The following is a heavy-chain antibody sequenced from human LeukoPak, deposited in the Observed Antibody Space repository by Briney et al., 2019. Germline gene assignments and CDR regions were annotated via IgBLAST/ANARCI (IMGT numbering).Heavy chain of an antibody. CDR3: AAIHEQPGTRYHDY. D-gene: IGHD3-9*01. Sequence: GASVKVSCKASGYTFTSYDINWVRQATGQGLEWMGWMNPNSGNTGFAQKFQGRVTMTRNTFTSTAYMELSSLRSEDTAVYYCAAIHEQPGTRYHDYWGQGTLVTVSS. CDR1: GYTFTSYD. CDR2: MNPNSGNT. J-gene: IGHJ4*02. V-gene: IGHV1-8*01.